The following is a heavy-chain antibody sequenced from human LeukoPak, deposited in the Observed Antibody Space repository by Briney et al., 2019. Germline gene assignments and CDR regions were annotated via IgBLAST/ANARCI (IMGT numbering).Heavy chain of an antibody. D-gene: IGHD3-22*01. CDR2: IYTSGST. J-gene: IGHJ4*02. CDR3: ARDDYYDSSPLDY. Sequence: SETLSLTCSVSGGSISSGSYYWSWIRQPAGKGLEWIGRIYTSGSTNYNPSLKSRVTISVDTSKNQFSLKLSSVTAADTAVYYCARDDYYDSSPLDYWGQGTLVTVPS. V-gene: IGHV4-61*02. CDR1: GGSISSGSYY.